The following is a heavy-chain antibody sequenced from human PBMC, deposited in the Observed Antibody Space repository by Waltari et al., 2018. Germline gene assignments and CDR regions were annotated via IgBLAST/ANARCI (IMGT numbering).Heavy chain of an antibody. CDR2: RSGSSRTI. J-gene: IGHJ4*02. D-gene: IGHD1-26*01. CDR3: AKGALYRTYWTPHYSGAFYFES. Sequence: EVQLLESGGDLVQPGGSLGLSCAASGFNFLSNAMAWVRPPPGKGLEWGSVRSGSSRTISYADSVKGRFTMSRDNPKNTLYLQLDNLRGDDTAVYYCAKGALYRTYWTPHYSGAFYFESWGRGTRVTVSS. CDR1: GFNFLSNA. V-gene: IGHV3-23*01.